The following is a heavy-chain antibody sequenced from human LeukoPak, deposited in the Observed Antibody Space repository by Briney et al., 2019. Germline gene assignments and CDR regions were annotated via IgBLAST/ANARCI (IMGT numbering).Heavy chain of an antibody. Sequence: SETLSLTCTVSGASVSNYYWSWIRQPPGKGLEWIGYFSYSGSTNYNPSLKSRVTISVDTSKNQFSLKLSSVTAADTAVYYCARGPLDSGYTYFDYWGQGTLVSVAS. D-gene: IGHD5-12*01. J-gene: IGHJ4*02. CDR2: FSYSGST. CDR1: GASVSNYY. CDR3: ARGPLDSGYTYFDY. V-gene: IGHV4-59*02.